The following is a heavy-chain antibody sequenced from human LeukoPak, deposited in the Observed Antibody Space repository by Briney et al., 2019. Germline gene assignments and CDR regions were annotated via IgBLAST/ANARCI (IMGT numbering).Heavy chain of an antibody. V-gene: IGHV3-7*01. J-gene: IGHJ4*02. CDR3: ARDWGGAAAGPVFGY. CDR2: IKQDGSEK. D-gene: IGHD6-13*01. Sequence: GGSLRLSGAASGFTFSSYWMSWVRQAPGKGLEWVANIKQDGSEKYYVDSVKGRFTISRDNAKNSLYLQMNSLRAEDTVLYYCARDWGGAAAGPVFGYWGQGTLVTVSS. CDR1: GFTFSSYW.